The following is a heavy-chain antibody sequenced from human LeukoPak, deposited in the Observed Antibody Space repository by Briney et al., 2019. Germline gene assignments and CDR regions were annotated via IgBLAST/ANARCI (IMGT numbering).Heavy chain of an antibody. Sequence: PSETLPLTCAVYGGSFSGYYWSWIRQPPGKGLEWIGTIYYSGTTYYNPSLKSRVIISVDTSKNQFSLRLTSVTAADTAMYYCARSYFTVFGVYNWFDPWGQGALVTVSS. J-gene: IGHJ5*02. CDR1: GGSFSGYY. V-gene: IGHV4-34*01. CDR3: ARSYFTVFGVYNWFDP. D-gene: IGHD3-3*01. CDR2: IYYSGTT.